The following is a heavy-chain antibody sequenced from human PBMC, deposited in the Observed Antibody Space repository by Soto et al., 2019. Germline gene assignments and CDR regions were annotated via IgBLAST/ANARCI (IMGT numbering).Heavy chain of an antibody. CDR2: ISYDGSNK. J-gene: IGHJ6*02. Sequence: SLRLSCAASGFTFSSYAMHWVRQAPGKGLEWVAVISYDGSNKYYADSVKGRFTISRDNSKNTLYLQMNSLRAEDTAVYYCAREAVVQGIAAALLAYYFYGMDVWGQGT. D-gene: IGHD6-13*01. V-gene: IGHV3-30-3*01. CDR3: AREAVVQGIAAALLAYYFYGMDV. CDR1: GFTFSSYA.